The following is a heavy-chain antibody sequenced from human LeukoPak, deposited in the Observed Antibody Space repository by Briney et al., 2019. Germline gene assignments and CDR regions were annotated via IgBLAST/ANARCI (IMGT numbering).Heavy chain of an antibody. Sequence: KSGGSLRLSCAASGFTFSSYSMNWVRQAPRKGLEWVSSISSSSSYIYYADSVKGRFTISRDNAKNSPYLQMNSLRAEDTAVYYCARVGIAYYYDSSGYYTDFWGQGTLVTVSS. CDR3: ARVGIAYYYDSSGYYTDF. J-gene: IGHJ4*02. CDR1: GFTFSSYS. D-gene: IGHD3-22*01. CDR2: ISSSSSYI. V-gene: IGHV3-21*01.